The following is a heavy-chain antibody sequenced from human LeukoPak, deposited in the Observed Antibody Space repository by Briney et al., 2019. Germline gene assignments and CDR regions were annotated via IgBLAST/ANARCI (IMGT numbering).Heavy chain of an antibody. CDR2: VSAYNGNT. D-gene: IGHD7-27*01. Sequence: ASVKASCKASGYTFTTYGISWVRQAPGQGLEWMGWVSAYNGNTNYAQKLQGRVTMTTDTSANTAYMELGSPRSDDTAVYYCARGLLTARARDAFGIWGQGTMVTVSS. J-gene: IGHJ3*02. CDR1: GYTFTTYG. V-gene: IGHV1-18*01. CDR3: ARGLLTARARDAFGI.